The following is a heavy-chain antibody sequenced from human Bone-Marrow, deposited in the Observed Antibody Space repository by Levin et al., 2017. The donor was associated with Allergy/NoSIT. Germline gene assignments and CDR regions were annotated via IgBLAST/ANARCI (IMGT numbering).Heavy chain of an antibody. D-gene: IGHD6-19*01. CDR1: GYSFTSYW. J-gene: IGHJ4*02. V-gene: IGHV5-51*01. CDR3: ARTISLTSSGLLYTYFDY. Sequence: PGESLKISCKGSGYSFTSYWIGWVRQMPGKGLEWMGIIYPGDSDTRYSPSFQGQVTISADKSISTAYLQWSSLKASDTAMYYCARTISLTSSGLLYTYFDYWGQGTLATVSS. CDR2: IYPGDSDT.